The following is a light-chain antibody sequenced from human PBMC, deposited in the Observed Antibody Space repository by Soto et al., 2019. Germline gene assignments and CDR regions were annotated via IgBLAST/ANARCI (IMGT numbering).Light chain of an antibody. Sequence: QSPITQPPSVSRAPRKKVTISCCGSSSNIGGNSVSWYQQLPGTAPKLLIYDDNKRPSGIPDRFSGSKSGTSATLGITGFQTGDEADYYCGSWASSLSAYVFGPGTKVTVL. CDR1: SSNIGGNS. CDR3: GSWASSLSAYV. CDR2: DDN. J-gene: IGLJ1*01. V-gene: IGLV1-51*01.